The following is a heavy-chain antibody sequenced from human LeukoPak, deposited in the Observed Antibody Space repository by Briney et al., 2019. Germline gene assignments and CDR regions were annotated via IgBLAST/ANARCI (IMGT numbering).Heavy chain of an antibody. CDR2: IYYSGST. CDR3: ARQWYSSGWYGD. J-gene: IGHJ4*02. V-gene: IGHV4-39*01. CDR1: GGPINRTPYY. D-gene: IGHD6-19*01. Sequence: PSETLSLTCPVSGGPINRTPYYLRWIRQSPGKGLEWIGNIYYSGSTHYNPSLKSRLTISVDTSKNLFSLKLTSVTAADPAIYYCARQWYSSGWYGDWGQGILVTVSS.